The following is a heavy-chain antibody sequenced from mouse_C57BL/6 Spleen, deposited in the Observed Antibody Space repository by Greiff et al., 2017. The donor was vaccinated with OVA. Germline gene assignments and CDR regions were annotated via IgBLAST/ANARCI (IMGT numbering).Heavy chain of an antibody. CDR1: GYAFSSSW. CDR2: IYPGDGDT. D-gene: IGHD4-1*01. CDR3: ARRSTGTGYFDY. Sequence: QVQLKESGPELVKPGASVKISCKASGYAFSSSWMNWVKQRPGKGLEWIGRIYPGDGDTNYNGKFKGKATLTADKSSSTAYMQLSSLTSEDSAVYFCARRSTGTGYFDYWGKGTTLTVSS. V-gene: IGHV1-82*01. J-gene: IGHJ2*01.